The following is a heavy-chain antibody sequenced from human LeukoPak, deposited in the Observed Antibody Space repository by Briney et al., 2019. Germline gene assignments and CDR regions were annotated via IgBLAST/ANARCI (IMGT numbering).Heavy chain of an antibody. CDR1: GFTISAFA. Sequence: GGSLRLSCAASGFTISAFAMHWVRQAPDRGLEWVAVVSYDGSNKHYADSVRSRFAISRDISKNTVYLQMNSLRPEDTALYSCARTPMSYGDYRGRFDPWGQGTLVSVSS. D-gene: IGHD4-17*01. V-gene: IGHV3-30*09. CDR3: ARTPMSYGDYRGRFDP. CDR2: VSYDGSNK. J-gene: IGHJ5*02.